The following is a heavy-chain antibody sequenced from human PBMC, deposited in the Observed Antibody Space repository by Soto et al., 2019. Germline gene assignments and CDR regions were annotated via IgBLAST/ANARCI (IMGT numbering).Heavy chain of an antibody. Sequence: ASVKVSCKASGYTFTSYAMHWVRQAPGQRLEWMGWINAGNGNTKYSQKFQGRVTITTDTSASTAYMELRSLRSDDTAVYYCAKEYCDSSRCYLPDYWGQGALVTVSS. CDR2: INAGNGNT. D-gene: IGHD2-2*01. CDR1: GYTFTSYA. J-gene: IGHJ4*02. V-gene: IGHV1-3*01. CDR3: AKEYCDSSRCYLPDY.